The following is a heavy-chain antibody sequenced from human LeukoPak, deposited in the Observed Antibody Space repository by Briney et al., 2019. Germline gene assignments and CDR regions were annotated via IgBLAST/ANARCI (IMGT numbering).Heavy chain of an antibody. V-gene: IGHV3-30*02. Sequence: PGGSLRLSCAASGFTFNDYAMPWVRQAPGKGLEWVAFVRFDGSDRYYADSVKGRFTISRDNSKNTLYLQMNSLRVEDTAMYYCAKVLLFVGAFDNWGQGTMVTVSS. CDR2: VRFDGSDR. D-gene: IGHD2-21*01. CDR1: GFTFNDYA. CDR3: AKVLLFVGAFDN. J-gene: IGHJ3*02.